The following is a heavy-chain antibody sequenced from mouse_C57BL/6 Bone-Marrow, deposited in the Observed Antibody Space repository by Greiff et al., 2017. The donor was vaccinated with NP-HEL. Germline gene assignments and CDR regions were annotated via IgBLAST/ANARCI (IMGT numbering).Heavy chain of an antibody. V-gene: IGHV1-61*01. CDR3: ALYDYDGAWFAY. J-gene: IGHJ3*01. Sequence: QVQLQQPGAELVRPGSSVKLSCKASGYTFTSYWMDWVKQRPGQGLEWIGNIYPSDSETHYNQKFKDKATLTVDISSSTAYMQLSSLTSEDSAVYYCALYDYDGAWFAYWGQGTLVTVSA. D-gene: IGHD2-4*01. CDR2: IYPSDSET. CDR1: GYTFTSYW.